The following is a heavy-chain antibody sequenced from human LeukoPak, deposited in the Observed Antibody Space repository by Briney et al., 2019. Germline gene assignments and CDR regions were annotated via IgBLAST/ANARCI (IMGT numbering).Heavy chain of an antibody. V-gene: IGHV4-34*01. Sequence: SETLSLTCAVYGGSFSGYYWSWIRQPPGKGLEWIGEINHSGSTNYNPSLKSRVTISVDTSKNRFSLKLSSVTAADTAVYYCARVRITMVRGVINYYYGMDVWGKGTTVTVSS. CDR2: INHSGST. J-gene: IGHJ6*04. D-gene: IGHD3-10*01. CDR1: GGSFSGYY. CDR3: ARVRITMVRGVINYYYGMDV.